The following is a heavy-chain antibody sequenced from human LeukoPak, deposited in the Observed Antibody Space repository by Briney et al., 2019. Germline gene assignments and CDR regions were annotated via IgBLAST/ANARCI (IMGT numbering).Heavy chain of an antibody. Sequence: PGGSLRLSCAASGFTFDDYAMHWVRQAPGKGLEWVSGISWNSGSIGYADSVKGRFTISRDNAKNSLYLQMNSLRAEDTALYYCAKDRYCSSTSCLGYYYYGMDVWGQGTTVTVSS. V-gene: IGHV3-9*01. D-gene: IGHD2-2*01. CDR2: ISWNSGSI. CDR1: GFTFDDYA. J-gene: IGHJ6*02. CDR3: AKDRYCSSTSCLGYYYYGMDV.